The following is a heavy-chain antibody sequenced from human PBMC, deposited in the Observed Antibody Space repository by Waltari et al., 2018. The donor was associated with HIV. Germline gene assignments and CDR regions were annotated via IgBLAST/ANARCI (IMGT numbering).Heavy chain of an antibody. CDR3: ARSPRGEQWLAY. CDR1: GGSISSSSYF. J-gene: IGHJ1*01. CDR2: IFYNGSA. V-gene: IGHV4-39*01. D-gene: IGHD6-19*01. Sequence: QLQLQESGPGLVQPSETLSLTCTVSGGSISSSSYFWGWLRQSPGQGLDWIGSIFYNGSANYNPSLKSRATLSVDTSKNQFSRKLNSVTAADTAVYYCARSPRGEQWLAYWGQGTLVTVSS.